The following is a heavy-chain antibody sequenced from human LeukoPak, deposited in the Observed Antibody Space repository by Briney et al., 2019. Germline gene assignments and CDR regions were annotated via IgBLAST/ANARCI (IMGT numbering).Heavy chain of an antibody. CDR1: GFTFSSYS. V-gene: IGHV3-21*01. D-gene: IGHD2-2*02. J-gene: IGHJ5*02. CDR3: ARGREPAASEYQLLYEVSGTNWFDP. CDR2: ISSSSSYI. Sequence: PGGSLRLSCAASGFTFSSYSMNWVRQAPGKGLEWVSSISSSSSYIYYADSVKGRFTISRDSAKNSLYLQMNSLRAEDTAVYYCARGREPAASEYQLLYEVSGTNWFDPWGQGTLVTVSS.